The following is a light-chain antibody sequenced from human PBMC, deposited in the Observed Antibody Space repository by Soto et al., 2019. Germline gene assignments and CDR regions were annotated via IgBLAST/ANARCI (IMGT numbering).Light chain of an antibody. Sequence: QSVLTQPASVSGSPGQSIAISCTGSSSDIGGYTYVSWYQQLPGKAPKPLIYEVSNRPSGVSTRLSGSKSGNTASRTISGLQADDEADYYGSSYTTSNSWVFGGGTKLTVL. CDR1: SSDIGGYTY. CDR3: SSYTTSNSWV. J-gene: IGLJ3*02. V-gene: IGLV2-14*01. CDR2: EVS.